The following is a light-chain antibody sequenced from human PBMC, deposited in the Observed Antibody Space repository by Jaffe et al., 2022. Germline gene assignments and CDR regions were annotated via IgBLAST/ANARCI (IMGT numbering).Light chain of an antibody. V-gene: IGLV2-23*01. Sequence: QSALTQPASVSGSPGQSITISCTGTSSDVGSFGLVSWYQQYPGKAPKLIVYGDSERPSGVSNRFSVSKSGNTASLTISGLQADDEADYYCCSYAGSSTSVFGGGTKVTVL. J-gene: IGLJ2*01. CDR2: GDS. CDR1: SSDVGSFGL. CDR3: CSYAGSSTSV.